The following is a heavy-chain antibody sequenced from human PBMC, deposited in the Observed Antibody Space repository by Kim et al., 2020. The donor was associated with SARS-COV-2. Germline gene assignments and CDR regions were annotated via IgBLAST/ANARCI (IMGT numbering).Heavy chain of an antibody. CDR1: GGSISSSNW. D-gene: IGHD3-22*01. V-gene: IGHV4-4*02. J-gene: IGHJ2*01. CDR3: ARFDDSSGTPLWYFDL. CDR2: IYHSGST. Sequence: SETLSLTCAVSGGSISSSNWWSWVRQPPGKGLEWIGEIYHSGSTNYNPSLKSRVTISVDKSKNQFSLKLSSVTAADTAVYYCARFDDSSGTPLWYFDLWGRGTLVTVSS.